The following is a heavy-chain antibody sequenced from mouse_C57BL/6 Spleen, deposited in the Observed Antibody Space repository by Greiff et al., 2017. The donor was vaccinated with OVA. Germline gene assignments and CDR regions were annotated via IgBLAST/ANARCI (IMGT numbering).Heavy chain of an antibody. D-gene: IGHD2-5*01. CDR1: GFTFTDYS. V-gene: IGHV7-3*01. Sequence: EVQGVESGGGLVQPGGSLSLSCAASGFTFTDYSMSWVRQPPGKALEWLGFIRNKANGYTTEYSVSVKGRFTISSDNSQSILYLQMNALRAEDSATYDCARYGYSNYVDYFDYWGQGTTLTVSA. CDR2: IRNKANGYTT. J-gene: IGHJ2*01. CDR3: ARYGYSNYVDYFDY.